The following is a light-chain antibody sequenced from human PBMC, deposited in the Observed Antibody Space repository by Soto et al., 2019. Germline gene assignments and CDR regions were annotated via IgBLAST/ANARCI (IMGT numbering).Light chain of an antibody. CDR3: QKYNSAPLT. J-gene: IGKJ4*01. V-gene: IGKV1-27*01. CDR2: AAS. Sequence: DIQLTQSPSFLSASXGXXXXVXXXASQGISNSLAWYQQKPGKVPKLLIYAASTLQSGVPSRFSGSGSGTDFTLTISSLQPEDVATYYCQKYNSAPLTFGGGTKVDIK. CDR1: QGISNS.